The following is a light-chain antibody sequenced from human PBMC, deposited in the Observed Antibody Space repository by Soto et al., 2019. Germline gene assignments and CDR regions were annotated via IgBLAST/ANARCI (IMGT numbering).Light chain of an antibody. CDR1: SSNIGSNT. CDR3: AAWDDSLNGPR. V-gene: IGLV1-44*01. Sequence: QSVMTQPPSASGTPGQRVTISCSGSSSNIGSNTVNWYQQLPGTAPKLLIYNTNQRPSGVPDRFSVSKSGTSASLAITGLQSEDEADYYCAAWDDSLNGPRFGGGTKLTVL. J-gene: IGLJ2*01. CDR2: NTN.